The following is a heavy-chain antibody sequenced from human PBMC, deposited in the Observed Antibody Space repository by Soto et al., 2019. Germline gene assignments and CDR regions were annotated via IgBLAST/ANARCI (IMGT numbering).Heavy chain of an antibody. J-gene: IGHJ4*02. D-gene: IGHD6-13*01. CDR3: ARPRAPLYSSSWYKY. V-gene: IGHV1-3*01. CDR1: GYTFTSYA. Sequence: ASVKVSCKASGYTFTSYAMHWVRQAPGQRLEWMGWINAGNGNTKYSQKFQGRVTITRDTSASTAYMELSSLRSEDTAVYYCARPRAPLYSSSWYKYWGQGTLVTVSS. CDR2: INAGNGNT.